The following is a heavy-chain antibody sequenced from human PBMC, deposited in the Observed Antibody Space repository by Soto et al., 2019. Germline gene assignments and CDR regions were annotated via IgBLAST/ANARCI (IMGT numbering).Heavy chain of an antibody. CDR1: GYTFTGYY. V-gene: IGHV1-2*02. CDR2: INPNSGGT. D-gene: IGHD3-10*01. CDR3: ARSEGYYGSGNDYYGMDV. J-gene: IGHJ6*02. Sequence: ASVEVSCKASGYTFTGYYMHWVRQAPGQGLEWMGWINPNSGGTNYAQKFQGRVTMTRDTSISTAYMELSRLRSDDTAVYYCARSEGYYGSGNDYYGMDVWGQGTTVTVSS.